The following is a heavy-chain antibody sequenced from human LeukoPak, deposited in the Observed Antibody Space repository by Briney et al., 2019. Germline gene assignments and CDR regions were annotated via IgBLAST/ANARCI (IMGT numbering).Heavy chain of an antibody. CDR2: INPNSGGT. D-gene: IGHD7-27*01. J-gene: IGHJ3*02. Sequence: ASVKVSCKASGYTFTDYYMHWVRQAPGQGLEWMGWINPNSGGTNYAQKFQDRITMTRDTSINTAYMEVSRLRYDDTAVYFCGRNKLGKAFDIWGQGKTVTVSS. CDR1: GYTFTDYY. V-gene: IGHV1-2*02. CDR3: GRNKLGKAFDI.